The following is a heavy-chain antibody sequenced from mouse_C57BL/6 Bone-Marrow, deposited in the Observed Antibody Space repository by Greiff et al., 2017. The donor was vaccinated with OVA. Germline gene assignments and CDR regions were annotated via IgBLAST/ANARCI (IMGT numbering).Heavy chain of an antibody. Sequence: VQLQQSGAELVKPGASVKLSCTASGFNIKDYYMHWVKQRTEQGLEWIGRIDPEAGETKYAPKFQGKATITADTSANTAYLQLSSLTSEDTAVYYCATRYGNYDYWGQGTTLTVSS. CDR1: GFNIKDYY. D-gene: IGHD2-1*01. V-gene: IGHV14-2*01. CDR2: IDPEAGET. CDR3: ATRYGNYDY. J-gene: IGHJ2*01.